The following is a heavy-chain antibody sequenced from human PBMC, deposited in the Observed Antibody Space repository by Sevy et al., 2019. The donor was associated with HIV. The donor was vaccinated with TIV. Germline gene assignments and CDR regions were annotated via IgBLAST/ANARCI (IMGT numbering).Heavy chain of an antibody. CDR1: GGTISNYG. V-gene: IGHV1-69*13. CDR3: ARVNAVTGRGDYFDF. J-gene: IGHJ4*02. Sequence: ASVKVSCKASGGTISNYGFSWVRQAPGQGLEWVGGITPFFGTINYAQKFQDRVTITADESAGTVYLELSRLRSEDTAVYYCARVNAVTGRGDYFDFWGRGTLVTVSS. D-gene: IGHD2-21*02. CDR2: ITPFFGTI.